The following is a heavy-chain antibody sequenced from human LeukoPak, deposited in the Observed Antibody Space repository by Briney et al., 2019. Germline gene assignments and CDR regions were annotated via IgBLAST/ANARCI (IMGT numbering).Heavy chain of an antibody. CDR3: ARDVDIVGFDY. D-gene: IGHD5-12*01. Sequence: GGSLRLSCAAFGFTLSSYTMNWVRQAPGKGLEGVSSISSSSSYIYYTDSVKGRFIISRDNAKNSLYLQMNSLRAEDTVVYYCARDVDIVGFDYWGQGTLVTVSS. CDR1: GFTLSSYT. CDR2: ISSSSSYI. J-gene: IGHJ4*02. V-gene: IGHV3-21*01.